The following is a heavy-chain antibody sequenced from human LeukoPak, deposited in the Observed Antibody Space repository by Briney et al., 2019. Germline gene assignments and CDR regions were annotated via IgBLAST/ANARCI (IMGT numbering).Heavy chain of an antibody. D-gene: IGHD7-27*01. CDR3: IKDPPFTGGVYSAY. CDR1: GITXXXXW. Sequence: GGSLRHSCVVSGITXXXXWMNWVRQTPGXGLEXXXXXKSKVNGGTTDYAAPVKGRFTISRDDSKNTLYLQMSSLKTEDTAVYYCIKDPPFTGGVYSAYWGQGTLVTVSS. J-gene: IGHJ4*02. CDR2: XKSKVNGGTT. V-gene: IGHV3-15*07.